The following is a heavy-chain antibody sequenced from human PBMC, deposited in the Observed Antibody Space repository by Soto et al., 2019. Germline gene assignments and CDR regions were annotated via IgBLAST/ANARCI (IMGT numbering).Heavy chain of an antibody. CDR2: ISSSSSAI. D-gene: IGHD3-22*01. Sequence: GGSLRLSCAASGFTFSDHYMTWIRQAPGKGLEWVSYISSSSSAIYYADSVKGRFIISRDNAKKSLYLQMNSLRGEDTAVYYCARDIGYYYDSYGLDYWGQGTLVTVSA. CDR1: GFTFSDHY. J-gene: IGHJ4*02. V-gene: IGHV3-11*01. CDR3: ARDIGYYYDSYGLDY.